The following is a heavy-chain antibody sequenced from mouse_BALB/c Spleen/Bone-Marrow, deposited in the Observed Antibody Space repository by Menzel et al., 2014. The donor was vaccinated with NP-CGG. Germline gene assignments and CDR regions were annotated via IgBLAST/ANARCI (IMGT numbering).Heavy chain of an antibody. V-gene: IGHV1-9*01. Sequence: QVQLQQPGAELMKPGASVKLSCKATGYTFSNYWIDWVKQRPGHGLEWIGEILPGSGTANYNEKFKGKATFTADTSSNTAYMQLSSLTSEDSALYYCARASVVPYYFDCWGQGTTLTVSS. J-gene: IGHJ2*01. CDR3: ARASVVPYYFDC. CDR1: GYTFSNYW. D-gene: IGHD1-1*01. CDR2: ILPGSGTA.